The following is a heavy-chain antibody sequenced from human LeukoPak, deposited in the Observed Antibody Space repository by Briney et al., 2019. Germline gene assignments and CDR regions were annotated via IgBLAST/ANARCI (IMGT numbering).Heavy chain of an antibody. J-gene: IGHJ4*02. V-gene: IGHV3-23*01. D-gene: IGHD2-15*01. CDR3: GRQAAPDY. CDR1: GFTFSSYG. Sequence: PGGTLRLSCAASGFTFSSYGMSWVRQAPGKGLEWVSAISGSGGSTYYADSVKGRFTISRDNAKNSLYLQMHSLRAEDTAVYYCGRQAAPDYWGQGTLVTVSS. CDR2: ISGSGGST.